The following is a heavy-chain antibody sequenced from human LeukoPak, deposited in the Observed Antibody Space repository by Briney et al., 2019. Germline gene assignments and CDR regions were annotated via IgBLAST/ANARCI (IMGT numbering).Heavy chain of an antibody. D-gene: IGHD3-3*01. J-gene: IGHJ4*02. CDR3: TRETSLRYYDFWSGWDY. V-gene: IGHV1-69*13. CDR1: GGTFSSYA. Sequence: ASVKVSCKASGGTFSSYAISWVRQAPGRGLEWMGGIIPIFGTANYAQKFQGRVTITADESTSTAYMELSSLRSEDTAVYYCTRETSLRYYDFWSGWDYWGQGTLVTVSS. CDR2: IIPIFGTA.